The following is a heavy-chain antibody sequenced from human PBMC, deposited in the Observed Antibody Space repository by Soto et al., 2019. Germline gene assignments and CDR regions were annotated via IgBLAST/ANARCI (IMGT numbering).Heavy chain of an antibody. V-gene: IGHV1-69*01. J-gene: IGHJ4*02. CDR3: SISNSSARVDF. CDR2: IIPVFGTT. CDR1: GGTLNSYT. D-gene: IGHD6-6*01. Sequence: QVQLVQSGAEVKKPGSSVRVSCKASGGTLNSYTISWVRQAPGQGLEWMGGIIPVFGTTDYAQKVQGSVTITSDQSTGPAYLVLFSLRSEDTAIYYCSISNSSARVDFWGQGTVVTVSS.